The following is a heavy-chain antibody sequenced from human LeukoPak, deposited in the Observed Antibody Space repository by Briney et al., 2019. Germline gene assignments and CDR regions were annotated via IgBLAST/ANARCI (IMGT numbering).Heavy chain of an antibody. CDR3: ARVRGYCSGGSCYPADAFDI. J-gene: IGHJ3*02. CDR1: GGTFSSYA. V-gene: IGHV1-69*06. Sequence: SVKVSCKASGGTFSSYAISWVRQAPGQGLEWMGGIIPISGTANYAQKFQGRVTITADKSTSTAYMELSSLRSEDTAVYYCARVRGYCSGGSCYPADAFDIWGQGTMVTVSS. CDR2: IIPISGTA. D-gene: IGHD2-15*01.